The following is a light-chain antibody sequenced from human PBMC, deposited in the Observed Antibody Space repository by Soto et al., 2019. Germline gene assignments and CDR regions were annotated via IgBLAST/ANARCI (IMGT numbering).Light chain of an antibody. CDR2: EVS. CDR3: SSYTTNSTVI. V-gene: IGLV2-14*01. Sequence: QSVPTQPASVSGSPGQSITISCTGTSSDVGGYNYVSWYQQHPGKPPELMIYEVSDRPAGVSNRFSGSKSGDTASLTISGLQAGDESSYFCSSYTTNSTVIFGGGTKLTVL. CDR1: SSDVGGYNY. J-gene: IGLJ2*01.